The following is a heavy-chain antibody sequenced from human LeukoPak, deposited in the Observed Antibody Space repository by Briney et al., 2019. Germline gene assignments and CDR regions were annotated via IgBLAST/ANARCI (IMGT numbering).Heavy chain of an antibody. Sequence: SETLSLTCTVSGGSISSYYWSWIRQPPGKGLEWIGYIYYSGSTYYNPSLKSRVTISVDTSKNQFSLKLSSVTAADTAVYYCARAMGEWAGDAFDIWGQGTMVTVSS. V-gene: IGHV4-59*08. CDR1: GGSISSYY. CDR3: ARAMGEWAGDAFDI. CDR2: IYYSGST. J-gene: IGHJ3*02. D-gene: IGHD3-16*01.